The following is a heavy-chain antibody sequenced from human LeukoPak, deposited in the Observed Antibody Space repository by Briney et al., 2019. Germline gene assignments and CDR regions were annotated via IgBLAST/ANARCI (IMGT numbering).Heavy chain of an antibody. J-gene: IGHJ5*02. D-gene: IGHD3-22*01. V-gene: IGHV3-66*02. CDR3: ARARCDSCGYGS. CDR1: GFTFNSSY. Sequence: GGSLRLSCAASGFTFNSSYMSGVRQAPGKGLEWVAVLYSGGHTYYAGSVRGRFTISRDTSKNTLYLQMDSLRSEDTAEYYCARARCDSCGYGSWGQGTLVTVSS. CDR2: LYSGGHT.